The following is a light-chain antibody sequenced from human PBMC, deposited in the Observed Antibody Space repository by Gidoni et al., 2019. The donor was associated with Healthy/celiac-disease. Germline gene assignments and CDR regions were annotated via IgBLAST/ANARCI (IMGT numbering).Light chain of an antibody. CDR2: DVS. CDR1: SRDVGGYNY. J-gene: IGLJ1*01. Sequence: QSALTQPAYVSGSPGKSITISCTGTSRDVGGYNYVSWYQQHPGKAPKLMIYDVSNRPSGVSNRFSGSKSGNTASLTISGLQAEDEADYYCSSYTSSSIYVFGTGTKVTVL. V-gene: IGLV2-14*03. CDR3: SSYTSSSIYV.